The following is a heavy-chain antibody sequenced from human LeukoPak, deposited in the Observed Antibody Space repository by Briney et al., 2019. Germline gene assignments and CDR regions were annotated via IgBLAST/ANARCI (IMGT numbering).Heavy chain of an antibody. CDR3: ARNYGDYRSAFDI. D-gene: IGHD4-17*01. Sequence: WASVKVSCKASGGTFSSYAISWVRQAPGQGLEWMGRIIPTFGIANYAQKFQGRVTITADKSTSTAYMELSSLRSEDTAVYYCARNYGDYRSAFDIWGQGTMVSVSS. CDR1: GGTFSSYA. J-gene: IGHJ3*02. V-gene: IGHV1-69*04. CDR2: IIPTFGIA.